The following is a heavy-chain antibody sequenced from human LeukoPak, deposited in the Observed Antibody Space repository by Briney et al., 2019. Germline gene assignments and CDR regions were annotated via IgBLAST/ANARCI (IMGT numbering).Heavy chain of an antibody. CDR1: GFTFSSYA. CDR3: VKDGGAVDGGGAFDI. CDR2: ISSNGGST. J-gene: IGHJ3*02. Sequence: GVSLRLSCSASGFTFSSYAMHWVRQAPGKGLEYVSAISSNGGSTYYADSVKGRFTISRDNSKNTLYLQMSSLRAEDTAVYYCVKDGGAVDGGGAFDIWGQGTMVTVSS. V-gene: IGHV3-64D*09. D-gene: IGHD6-19*01.